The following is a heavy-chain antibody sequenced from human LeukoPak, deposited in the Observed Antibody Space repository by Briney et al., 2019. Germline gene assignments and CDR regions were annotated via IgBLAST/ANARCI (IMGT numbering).Heavy chain of an antibody. J-gene: IGHJ4*02. CDR2: IWYDGADK. CDR1: GFTLSSYA. CDR3: AGGISAGVDIFDFYYTRTNY. V-gene: IGHV3-33*01. D-gene: IGHD3-3*01. Sequence: PGRSLRLSCAASGFTLSSYAMHWVRQAPGKGLEWVAVIWYDGADKYYADSVKGRFTISRDNSENTLYLQMNSLRAEDTAVYYCAGGISAGVDIFDFYYTRTNYWGQGTLVTVSS.